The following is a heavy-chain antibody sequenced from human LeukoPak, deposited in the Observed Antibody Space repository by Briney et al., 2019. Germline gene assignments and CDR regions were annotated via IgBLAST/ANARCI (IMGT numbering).Heavy chain of an antibody. D-gene: IGHD1-26*01. CDR1: GFTFSSYG. CDR2: IRYDGNNK. Sequence: PGGSLRLSCAASGFTFSSYGMHWVRQAPGKGLEWVAFIRYDGNNKYYADSVKGRFTISRDNSKNTLYLQMNSLRAEDTAVYYCAKEGGSYPTYYYYYMDVWGKGTTVTVSS. CDR3: AKEGGSYPTYYYYYMDV. J-gene: IGHJ6*03. V-gene: IGHV3-30*02.